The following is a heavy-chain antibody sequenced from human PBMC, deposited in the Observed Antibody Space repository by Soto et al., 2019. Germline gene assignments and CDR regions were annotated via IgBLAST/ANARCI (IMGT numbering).Heavy chain of an antibody. CDR1: GGTFSSYA. D-gene: IGHD2-15*01. Sequence: QVQLVQSGAEVKKPGSSVKVSCKASGGTFSSYAISWVRQAPGQGLEWMGGIIPIFGTANYAQKFQGRVTTTADEHTSTAYRALSRLRSEDTAVYFCARDSGDCSGGSCYHYGMDVWGQGTTVTVSS. V-gene: IGHV1-69*12. CDR2: IIPIFGTA. J-gene: IGHJ6*02. CDR3: ARDSGDCSGGSCYHYGMDV.